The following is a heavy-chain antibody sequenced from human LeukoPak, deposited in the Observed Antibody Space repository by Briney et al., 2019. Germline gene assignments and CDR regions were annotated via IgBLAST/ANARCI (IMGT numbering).Heavy chain of an antibody. CDR3: ARERGGDYVFDP. J-gene: IGHJ5*02. D-gene: IGHD4-17*01. V-gene: IGHV1-3*01. Sequence: ASVKVSCKASGYTFTSYAMHWVRQAPGQRLEWMGWINAGNGNTKYSQKFQGRVTITADESTSTAYMELSSLRSEDTAVYYCARERGGDYVFDPWGQGTLVTVSS. CDR2: INAGNGNT. CDR1: GYTFTSYA.